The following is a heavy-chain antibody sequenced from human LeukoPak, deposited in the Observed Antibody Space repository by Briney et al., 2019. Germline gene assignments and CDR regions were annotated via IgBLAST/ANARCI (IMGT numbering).Heavy chain of an antibody. CDR2: ISYDGSNK. CDR3: AKDSPLYGDYGGY. D-gene: IGHD4-17*01. Sequence: GSLRLSCAASGFTFSSYAMHWVRQAPGKGLEWVAVISYDGSNKYYADSVKGRFTISRDNSKNTLYLQMNSLRAEDTAVYYCAKDSPLYGDYGGYWGQGTLVTVSS. V-gene: IGHV3-30-3*01. J-gene: IGHJ4*02. CDR1: GFTFSSYA.